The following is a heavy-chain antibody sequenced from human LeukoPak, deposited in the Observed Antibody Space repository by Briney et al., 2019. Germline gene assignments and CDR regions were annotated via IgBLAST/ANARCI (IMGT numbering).Heavy chain of an antibody. CDR2: IYYSGST. Sequence: SETLSLTCTVSGGSISSYYWSWIRQPPGKGLEWIGYIYYSGSTNYNPSLKSRDTISVDTSKNQFSLKLSSVTAADTAVYYCARGGSYPFFYWGQGTLVTVSS. D-gene: IGHD3-16*01. J-gene: IGHJ4*02. V-gene: IGHV4-59*01. CDR3: ARGGSYPFFY. CDR1: GGSISSYY.